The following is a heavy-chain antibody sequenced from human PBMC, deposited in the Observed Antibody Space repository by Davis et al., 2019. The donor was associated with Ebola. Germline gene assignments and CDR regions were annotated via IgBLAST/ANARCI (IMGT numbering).Heavy chain of an antibody. V-gene: IGHV1-69*10. CDR3: ARDGGRTGDFDY. D-gene: IGHD3/OR15-3a*01. J-gene: IGHJ4*02. Sequence: SVKVSCKASGGTFSSYAISWVRQAPGQGLEWMGGIIPSLGIANYAQKFQGRVTITADKSTSTAYMELSSLRSEDTAVYYCARDGGRTGDFDYWGQGTLVTVSS. CDR2: IIPSLGIA. CDR1: GGTFSSYA.